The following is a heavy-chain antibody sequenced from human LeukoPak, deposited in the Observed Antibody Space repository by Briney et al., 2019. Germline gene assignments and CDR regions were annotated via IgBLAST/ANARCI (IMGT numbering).Heavy chain of an antibody. J-gene: IGHJ1*01. D-gene: IGHD3-10*01. CDR2: ISGSGGST. CDR3: AKDTDLIWFGELRAPVEYFQH. V-gene: IGHV3-23*01. Sequence: PGGSLRLSCAASGFTFSSYAMSWVRQAPGKGLEWVSVISGSGGSTYYADSVKGRFTISRDNSKNTLYLQMNSLRAEDTAVYYCAKDTDLIWFGELRAPVEYFQHWGQGTLVTVSS. CDR1: GFTFSSYA.